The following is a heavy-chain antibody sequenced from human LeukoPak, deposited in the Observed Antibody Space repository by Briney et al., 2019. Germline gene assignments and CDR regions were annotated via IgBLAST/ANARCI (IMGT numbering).Heavy chain of an antibody. Sequence: PSETLSLTCAVYGGSFSGYYWSWIRQPPGKGLEWIGEINHSGSTNYNPSLKSRVTIPVDTSKNQFSLRLSSVTAADTAVYYCARRGPGYCSSTSCYAPLVYWGQGTLVTVSS. D-gene: IGHD2-2*01. J-gene: IGHJ4*02. CDR1: GGSFSGYY. CDR3: ARRGPGYCSSTSCYAPLVY. V-gene: IGHV4-34*01. CDR2: INHSGST.